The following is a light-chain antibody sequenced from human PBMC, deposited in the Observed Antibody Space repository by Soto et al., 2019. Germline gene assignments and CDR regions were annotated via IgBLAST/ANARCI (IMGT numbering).Light chain of an antibody. CDR2: DVS. CDR1: NSDVGGYNY. Sequence: QSALTQPASVSGSPGQSITISCTGTNSDVGGYNYVSWYQQHPGKAPKLMIYDVSNRPSGVSNRFSGSKSGNTASLTISGLQAEDEVDYYCSSYTSSSTVVFGGGTKVTVL. V-gene: IGLV2-14*01. CDR3: SSYTSSSTVV. J-gene: IGLJ2*01.